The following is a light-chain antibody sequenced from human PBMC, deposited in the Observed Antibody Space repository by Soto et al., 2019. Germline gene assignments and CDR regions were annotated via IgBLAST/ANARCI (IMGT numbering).Light chain of an antibody. CDR3: QRYNNGPPLT. V-gene: IGKV3-20*01. CDR2: GGS. Sequence: EIVLTQSPGTLSLSPGERATLSCRASQSVSSSYLAWYQQKPGQPPRLLIFGGSSRAAASLDRFSGSGSRTDFSLPTSSLQSDDFSVYHCQRYNNGPPLTFGWGTKVAIK. J-gene: IGKJ4*01. CDR1: QSVSSSY.